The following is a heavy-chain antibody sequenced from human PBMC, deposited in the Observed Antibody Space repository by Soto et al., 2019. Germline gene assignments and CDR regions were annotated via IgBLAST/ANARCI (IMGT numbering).Heavy chain of an antibody. J-gene: IGHJ3*02. V-gene: IGHV3-23*01. Sequence: EEQLLESGGGLVRPGGSLRLSCAASAFTFRSYAMSWVRQAPGKGLEWVSAITASADTIYYSDSVKGRFTISRDNSKNTRYTGINGMRAEDTAVYYCAKVRPLTACTSTSCLGAFDIWCQVTMVSVS. CDR1: AFTFRSYA. D-gene: IGHD2-2*01. CDR2: ITASADTI. CDR3: AKVRPLTACTSTSCLGAFDI.